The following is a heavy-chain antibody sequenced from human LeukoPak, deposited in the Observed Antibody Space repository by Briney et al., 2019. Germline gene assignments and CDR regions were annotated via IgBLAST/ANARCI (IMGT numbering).Heavy chain of an antibody. Sequence: SVTVSCKASGGTFTSYAISWVRQAPGQGLEWMGRIIPIFGTANYALKFQGRVTITTDESTSTAYMELSSLRSEDTAVYYCARSDYDILTGLDPWGQGTLVTVSS. J-gene: IGHJ5*02. D-gene: IGHD3-9*01. CDR2: IIPIFGTA. CDR3: ARSDYDILTGLDP. V-gene: IGHV1-69*05. CDR1: GGTFTSYA.